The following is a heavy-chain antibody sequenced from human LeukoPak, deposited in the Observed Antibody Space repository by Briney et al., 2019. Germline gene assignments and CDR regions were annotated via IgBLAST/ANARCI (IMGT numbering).Heavy chain of an antibody. CDR1: GGSISSGGYT. D-gene: IGHD3-22*01. V-gene: IGHV4-30-2*06. CDR3: ARGVGYYQDYFDY. CDR2: IYHNGVP. J-gene: IGHJ4*02. Sequence: SETLSLTCAVSGGSISSGGYTRSWIRQSPGKGLEWIGYIYHNGVPSYNSSLKSRVTTSVDRSKNQFSVKLSSVTAADTAVYYCARGVGYYQDYFDYWGQGTLVTVSS.